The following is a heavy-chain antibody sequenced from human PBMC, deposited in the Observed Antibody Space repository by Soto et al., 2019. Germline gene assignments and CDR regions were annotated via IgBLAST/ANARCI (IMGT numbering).Heavy chain of an antibody. CDR1: GYTFTSYA. CDR2: INAGNGNT. Sequence: QVQLVQSGAEEKKPGASVKVSCKASGYTFTSYAMHWVRQAPGQRLEWMGWINAGNGNTRYSQKFQGRVTITRDTYASTAYMELSSLRSEHSDVYYCARSIVVVPALDYWGQGTLVSVSS. D-gene: IGHD2-21*02. J-gene: IGHJ4*02. V-gene: IGHV1-3*05. CDR3: ARSIVVVPALDY.